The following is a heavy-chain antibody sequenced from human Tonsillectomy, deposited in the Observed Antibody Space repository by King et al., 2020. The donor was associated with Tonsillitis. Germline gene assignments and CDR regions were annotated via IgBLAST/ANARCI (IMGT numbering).Heavy chain of an antibody. Sequence: VQLVESGGGVVQPGGSLRLSCTASGFTFSTYGMHWVRQAPGKGLEWVAFIRYDGSNKYYVDSVKGRFTISRDNSKNTLYLQMNSLRAEDTAAYYCLAPRSGDSYGFDAFDIWGQGTMVTVSS. V-gene: IGHV3-30*02. CDR3: LAPRSGDSYGFDAFDI. CDR1: GFTFSTYG. D-gene: IGHD5-18*01. J-gene: IGHJ3*02. CDR2: IRYDGSNK.